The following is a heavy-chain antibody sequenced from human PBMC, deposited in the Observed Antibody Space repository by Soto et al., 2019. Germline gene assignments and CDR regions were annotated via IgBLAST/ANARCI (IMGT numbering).Heavy chain of an antibody. CDR3: ARDKESYYDFWSGSTDAFDI. Sequence: GALRLSCAASGFTFSSYSMNWVRQAPGKGLEWVSSISSSSSYIYYADSVKGRFTISRDNAKNSLYLQMNSLRAEDTVVYYCARDKESYYDFWSGSTDAFDIWGQGTMVTVSS. V-gene: IGHV3-21*01. D-gene: IGHD3-3*01. J-gene: IGHJ3*02. CDR1: GFTFSSYS. CDR2: ISSSSSYI.